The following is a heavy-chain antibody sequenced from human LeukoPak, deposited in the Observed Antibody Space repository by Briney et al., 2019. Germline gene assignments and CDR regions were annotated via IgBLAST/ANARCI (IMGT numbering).Heavy chain of an antibody. CDR1: GFTFSSYA. Sequence: PGGSLRLSCAASGFTFSSYAMSWVRQAPGKGLEWVSAISGSGGSTYYADSVKGRFTISRDNAKNSLYLQVNSLRVEDTAVYYCARGPYYGMDVWGQGTTVTVSS. V-gene: IGHV3-23*01. J-gene: IGHJ6*02. CDR2: ISGSGGST. CDR3: ARGPYYGMDV.